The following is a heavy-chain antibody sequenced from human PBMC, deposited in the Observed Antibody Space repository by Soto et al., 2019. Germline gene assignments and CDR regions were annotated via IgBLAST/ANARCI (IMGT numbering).Heavy chain of an antibody. CDR3: AQAVVLTAGGGFDI. CDR2: IYYSGNT. Sequence: QVRLQEWGPGLVKPSQTLSLKCSVSGGSITSGGRYWSWMRQLPGKGLRWIGDIYYSGNTYYNATLQSRVIISVETAKNQVSLKLSCVTSADTAVYYCAQAVVLTAGGGFDIWGQGTLVTVSS. D-gene: IGHD2-15*01. J-gene: IGHJ3*02. CDR1: GGSITSGGRY. V-gene: IGHV4-31*02.